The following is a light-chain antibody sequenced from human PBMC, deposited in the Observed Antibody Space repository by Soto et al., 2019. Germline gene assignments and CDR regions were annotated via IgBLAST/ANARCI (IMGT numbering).Light chain of an antibody. V-gene: IGKV1-39*01. Sequence: DIQMTQSPSSLSASVGDRVTITCRASQSISSYLNWYQQKPGKAPKLLISAASTLQSGVPSRLSGSGSGTDFTLTISSLQPEDFATYYCQQFKTYPLNFGGGTKVDIK. CDR2: AAS. J-gene: IGKJ4*01. CDR3: QQFKTYPLN. CDR1: QSISSY.